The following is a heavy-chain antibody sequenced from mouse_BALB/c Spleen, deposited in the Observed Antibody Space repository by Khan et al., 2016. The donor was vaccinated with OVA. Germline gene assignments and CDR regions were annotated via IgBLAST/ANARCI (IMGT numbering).Heavy chain of an antibody. D-gene: IGHD1-1*01. CDR1: GFTFTTYC. Sequence: EVELVQSGGDLVKPGGSLKLSCAASGFTFTTYCISLVRQEPDKRLEWVATVITGGSYTYYPDSVKGRFTNSRANAKNTLYLQMSGLRSEDTAMVYCARLAYYYDSEGFAYWGQGTLVTVSA. CDR3: ARLAYYYDSEGFAY. CDR2: VITGGSYT. V-gene: IGHV5-6*01. J-gene: IGHJ3*01.